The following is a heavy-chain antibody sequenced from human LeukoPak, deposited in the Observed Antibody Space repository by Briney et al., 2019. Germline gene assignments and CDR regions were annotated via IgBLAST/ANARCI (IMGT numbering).Heavy chain of an antibody. CDR1: GFTFSSYW. J-gene: IGHJ4*02. V-gene: IGHV3-74*01. CDR3: ARGGYYGSGRYYFDS. D-gene: IGHD3-3*01. Sequence: GGSLRLSCAASGFTFSSYWLHWVRQAPGKGLVWVSRIKSDGSNTNYADSVKGRFTISRDNAKNTLHLQMNSLRAEDTAVYYCARGGYYGSGRYYFDSWGQGTLVTVSS. CDR2: IKSDGSNT.